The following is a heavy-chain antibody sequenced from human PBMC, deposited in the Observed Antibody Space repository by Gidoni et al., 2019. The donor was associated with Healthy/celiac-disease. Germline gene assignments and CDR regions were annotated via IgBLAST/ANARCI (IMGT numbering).Heavy chain of an antibody. Sequence: QVQLLQSGAEVKKPGASVKVSCKASGYTFTSYGIRWGRQAPGQGIEWMGWISAYNGNTNYAQKIQGRVTMTTDTSTSTADMELRSRRADEKAVYDCARDGMSVAGPEGGDYYYYMDVWGKGTTVTVSS. J-gene: IGHJ6*03. D-gene: IGHD1-1*01. CDR2: ISAYNGNT. V-gene: IGHV1-18*04. CDR3: ARDGMSVAGPEGGDYYYYMDV. CDR1: GYTFTSYG.